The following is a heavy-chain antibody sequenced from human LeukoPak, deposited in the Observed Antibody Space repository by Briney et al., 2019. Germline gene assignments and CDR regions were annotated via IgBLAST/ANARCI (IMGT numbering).Heavy chain of an antibody. CDR3: ASSSFGSGRYGMDV. D-gene: IGHD3-10*01. CDR1: GGSISSSSYY. J-gene: IGHJ6*01. CDR2: IYYRGTT. Sequence: KTSETLSLTCTVSGGSISSSSYYWGWIRQPPGKGLEWIGNIYYRGTTYYNPSLKSRVTISVDTSKNQFSLKLSSVTAADTAVYYCASSSFGSGRYGMDVWGQGTTVTVSS. V-gene: IGHV4-39*01.